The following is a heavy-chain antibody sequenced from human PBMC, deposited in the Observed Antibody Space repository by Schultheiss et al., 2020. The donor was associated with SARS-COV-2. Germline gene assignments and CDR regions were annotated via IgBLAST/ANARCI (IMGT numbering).Heavy chain of an antibody. CDR3: ATTETGGYSGPIP. D-gene: IGHD5-12*01. CDR2: INPNSGGT. J-gene: IGHJ5*02. CDR1: GYTFTGYY. V-gene: IGHV1-2*02. Sequence: ASVKVSCKASGYTFTGYYMHWVRQAPGQGLEWMGWINPNSGGTNYAQKFQGRVTITADKSTSTAYMELSSLRSEDTAVYYCATTETGGYSGPIPWGQGTLVTVSS.